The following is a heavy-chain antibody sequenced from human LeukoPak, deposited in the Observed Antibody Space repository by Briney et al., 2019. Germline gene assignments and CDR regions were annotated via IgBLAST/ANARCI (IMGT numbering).Heavy chain of an antibody. Sequence: GGSLRLSCAASGFTFSSYAMSWVRQAPGKGLEWVSAISGSGGSTYYADSVKGRFTISRDNSKNTLYLQMNSLRAEDTAVYYCAKAYSSSWGGFYFDYWGQGTLVTVSS. CDR3: AKAYSSSWGGFYFDY. CDR1: GFTFSSYA. V-gene: IGHV3-23*01. J-gene: IGHJ4*02. D-gene: IGHD6-13*01. CDR2: ISGSGGST.